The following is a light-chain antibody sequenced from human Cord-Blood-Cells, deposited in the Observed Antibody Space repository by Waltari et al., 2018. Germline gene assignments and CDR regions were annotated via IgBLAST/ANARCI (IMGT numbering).Light chain of an antibody. Sequence: QSALTQPASVSGSPGQSLTISCTGTSSDVGGYNYVSWYQQHPGQAPKLMIYDVSKRPSGFSNRFSGSKSGNTASLTISGLQAEDEADYYCSSYTSSSTWVFGGGTKLTVL. V-gene: IGLV2-14*01. CDR2: DVS. CDR3: SSYTSSSTWV. CDR1: SSDVGGYNY. J-gene: IGLJ3*02.